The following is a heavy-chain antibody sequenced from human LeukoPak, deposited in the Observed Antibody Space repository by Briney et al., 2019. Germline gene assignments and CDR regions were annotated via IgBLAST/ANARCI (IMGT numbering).Heavy chain of an antibody. Sequence: SETLSLTCTVSGGSISSGSYYWSWIRQPAGKGLEWIGRIYTSGSTNYNPSLKSRVTISVDMSKNQFSLKLSSVTAADTAVYYCAMGPSYYDILTGYYSGPLDYWGQGTLVTVSS. J-gene: IGHJ4*02. V-gene: IGHV4-61*02. CDR1: GGSISSGSYY. D-gene: IGHD3-9*01. CDR3: AMGPSYYDILTGYYSGPLDY. CDR2: IYTSGST.